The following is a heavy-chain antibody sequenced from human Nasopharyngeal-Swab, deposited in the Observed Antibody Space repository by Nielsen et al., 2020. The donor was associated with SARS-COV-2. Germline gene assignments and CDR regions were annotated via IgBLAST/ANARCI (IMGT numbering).Heavy chain of an antibody. D-gene: IGHD3-3*01. CDR1: GGSISSSSYY. Sequence: SETLSLTCTVSGGSISSSSYYWGWIRQPPGKGLEWIGSIYYSGSTYYNPSLKSRVTISVDTSKNQFSLKLSSVTAADMAVYYCARHERSIWSGYYTGYYYGMDVWGQGTTVTVSS. CDR3: ARHERSIWSGYYTGYYYGMDV. J-gene: IGHJ6*02. CDR2: IYYSGST. V-gene: IGHV4-39*01.